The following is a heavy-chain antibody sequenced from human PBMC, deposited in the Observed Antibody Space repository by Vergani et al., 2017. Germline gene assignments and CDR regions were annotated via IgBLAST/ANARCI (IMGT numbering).Heavy chain of an antibody. Sequence: QVQLQESGPGLVRPSQTLSLTCTVSGGSISRGSYYWSWFRQPAGKGLEWIGRFYTGGGTSYHPSLKSRVTISVDTSKNQFSLQLSSVTAADTAVYYCARDPLYSTTWPFLLLDMDVWGQGTTVTVSS. V-gene: IGHV4-61*02. CDR2: FYTGGGT. CDR1: GGSISRGSYY. CDR3: ARDPLYSTTWPFLLLDMDV. D-gene: IGHD6-13*01. J-gene: IGHJ6*02.